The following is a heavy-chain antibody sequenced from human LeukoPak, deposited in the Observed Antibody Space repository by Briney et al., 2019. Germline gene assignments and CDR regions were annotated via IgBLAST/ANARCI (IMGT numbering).Heavy chain of an antibody. D-gene: IGHD5-24*01. V-gene: IGHV4-4*07. CDR1: GGSISSYY. Sequence: SETLSLTCTVSGGSISSYYWSWIRQPAGKGLEWIGRIYTSGSTNYNPSLKSRVTISVDTSKNQFSLKLSSVTAADTAVYYCAKFPEMGTIDYWGQGTLVTVSS. CDR2: IYTSGST. J-gene: IGHJ4*02. CDR3: AKFPEMGTIDY.